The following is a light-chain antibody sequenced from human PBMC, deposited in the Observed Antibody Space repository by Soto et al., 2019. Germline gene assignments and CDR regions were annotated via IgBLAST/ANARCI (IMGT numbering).Light chain of an antibody. V-gene: IGKV1-5*03. CDR3: QQYSSYPYI. CDR2: KAS. CDR1: QSISSW. J-gene: IGKJ2*01. Sequence: DIQMTQSPSTLSVSVGDRVTITCRASQSISSWLAWFQQKPGNAPKLLIYKASNLESGVPSRFSGSGSGTEFILTISSLQPDDFATYYCQQYSSYPYIFGQGTKLEIK.